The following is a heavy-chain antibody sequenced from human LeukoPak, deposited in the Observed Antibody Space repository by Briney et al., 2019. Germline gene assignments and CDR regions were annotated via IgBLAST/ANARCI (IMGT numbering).Heavy chain of an antibody. CDR2: FHRSGRT. Sequence: SETLSLTCAVFGGSFTTYYWTWIRQPPGKGLEWIGEFHRSGRTNYKPSLRSRVTISLDTSKNQFSLNLRSVTAADTAVYYCARGLSSGWVDYWGQGTLVTVSS. V-gene: IGHV4-34*01. J-gene: IGHJ4*02. CDR1: GGSFTTYY. D-gene: IGHD6-19*01. CDR3: ARGLSSGWVDY.